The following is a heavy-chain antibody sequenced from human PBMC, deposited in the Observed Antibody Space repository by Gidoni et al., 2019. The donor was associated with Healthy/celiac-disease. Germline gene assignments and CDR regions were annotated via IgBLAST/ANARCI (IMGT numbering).Heavy chain of an antibody. CDR1: GGSLSSGDYY. Sequence: QVQLQASGPGLVKPSQTLCLTCTVTGGSLSSGDYYWHWIRQPPGKGLEWIGYIYHSGITYYNPSLKSRVTISVDTSKNQFSLKLSAVTAAATAVYYCARATNLGTIFGVVIIGSPEPFFDYWGQGTLVTVSS. CDR2: IYHSGIT. CDR3: ARATNLGTIFGVVIIGSPEPFFDY. J-gene: IGHJ4*02. D-gene: IGHD3-3*01. V-gene: IGHV4-30-4*01.